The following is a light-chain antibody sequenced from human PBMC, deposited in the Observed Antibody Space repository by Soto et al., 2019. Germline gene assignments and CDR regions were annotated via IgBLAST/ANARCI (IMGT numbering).Light chain of an antibody. J-gene: IGKJ4*01. V-gene: IGKV1-12*01. CDR2: AAS. CDR3: QQANSFPLT. CDR1: QGVSRR. Sequence: DLQMTQSPSSVSASVGDRVTITCRASQGVSRRLAWYQQKPGQAPKLLIYAASSLRSGVPSRFSGSGSGTDFTLTISSLQPEDFATYYCQQANSFPLTFGGGTKVEI.